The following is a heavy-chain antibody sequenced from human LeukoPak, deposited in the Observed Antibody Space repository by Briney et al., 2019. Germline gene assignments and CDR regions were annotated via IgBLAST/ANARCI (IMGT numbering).Heavy chain of an antibody. CDR1: GGTFSSYA. Sequence: SVKVSCKASGGTFSSYAISWVRQAPGQGLEWMGRIIPILGIANYAQKFQGRVTITADKSTSTAYMELSSLRSEDTAVYYCAKDGTYYYGSGSYPYYYYGMDVWGQGTTVTVSS. V-gene: IGHV1-69*04. D-gene: IGHD3-10*01. CDR2: IIPILGIA. CDR3: AKDGTYYYGSGSYPYYYYGMDV. J-gene: IGHJ6*02.